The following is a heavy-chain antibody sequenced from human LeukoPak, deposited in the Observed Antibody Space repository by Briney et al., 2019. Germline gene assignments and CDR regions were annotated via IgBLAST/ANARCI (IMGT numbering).Heavy chain of an antibody. D-gene: IGHD7-27*01. J-gene: IGHJ4*02. CDR3: AKDSNWGSDYYFDY. CDR2: ISGSDGIT. CDR1: GFTFSSYA. Sequence: GGSLRLSCAASGFTFSSYAMSWVRQAPGKGLEWVSAISGSDGITYYADSVKGRFTISGDNSKDTLYLQMNSLRAEDTAVYYCAKDSNWGSDYYFDYWGQGTLVTVSS. V-gene: IGHV3-23*01.